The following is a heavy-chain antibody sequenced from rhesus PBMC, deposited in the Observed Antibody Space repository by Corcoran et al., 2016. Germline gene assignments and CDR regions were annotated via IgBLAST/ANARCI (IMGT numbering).Heavy chain of an antibody. J-gene: IGHJ4*01. D-gene: IGHD6-31*01. Sequence: EVQLVETGGGVVQPGGSLRLSCAASGFTLRSYGMSWVRQAPGKGLEWVSGISYTGGSTYYADSVKGRFTISRDNSKNTLSLQMNSLRAEDTAVYYCAKIEAAGTFDYWGQGVLVTVSS. CDR2: ISYTGGST. CDR1: GFTLRSYG. V-gene: IGHV3S5*01. CDR3: AKIEAAGTFDY.